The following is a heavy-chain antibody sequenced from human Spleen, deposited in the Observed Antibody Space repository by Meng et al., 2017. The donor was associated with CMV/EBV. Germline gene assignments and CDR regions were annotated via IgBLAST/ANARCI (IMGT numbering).Heavy chain of an antibody. V-gene: IGHV3-74*03. D-gene: IGHD3-3*01. CDR1: GFSFSDYW. J-gene: IGHJ6*02. CDR2: ISRDGTTI. CDR3: ARGRHDFRSGYFKDYYGMDV. Sequence: GESLKISCAASGFSFSDYWIHWVRQAPGKGLVWVSRISRDGTTITYADSVKGRFTVSRANSKNTLYLQMNSLRAEDTALYYCARGRHDFRSGYFKDYYGMDVWGQGTTVTVSS.